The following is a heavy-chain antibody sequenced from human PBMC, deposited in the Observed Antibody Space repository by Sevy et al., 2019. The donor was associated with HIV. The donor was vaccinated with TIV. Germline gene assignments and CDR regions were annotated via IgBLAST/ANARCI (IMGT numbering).Heavy chain of an antibody. J-gene: IGHJ6*02. CDR3: AKKSRARGWELLAYYYGMDV. CDR2: ISGSGGST. Sequence: GGSLRLSCAASGFTFSSYAMRWVRQAPGKGLEWVSAISGSGGSTYYADSVKGRFTISRDNSKNTLYLQMNSLRAEDTAVYYCAKKSRARGWELLAYYYGMDVWGQGTTVTVSS. V-gene: IGHV3-23*01. CDR1: GFTFSSYA. D-gene: IGHD1-26*01.